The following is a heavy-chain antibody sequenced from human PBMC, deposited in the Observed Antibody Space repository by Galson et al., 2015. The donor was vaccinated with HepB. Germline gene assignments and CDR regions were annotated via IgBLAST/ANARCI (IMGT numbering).Heavy chain of an antibody. Sequence: SVKVSCKASGYTFTSYGISWVRQAPGQGLEWMGWISAYNGNTNYAQKLQGRVTMTTDTSTSTAYMELRSLRSDDTAVYYCARVAPGFDWLLGYYFDYWGQGTLVTVSS. D-gene: IGHD3-9*01. V-gene: IGHV1-18*01. CDR1: GYTFTSYG. CDR2: ISAYNGNT. CDR3: ARVAPGFDWLLGYYFDY. J-gene: IGHJ4*02.